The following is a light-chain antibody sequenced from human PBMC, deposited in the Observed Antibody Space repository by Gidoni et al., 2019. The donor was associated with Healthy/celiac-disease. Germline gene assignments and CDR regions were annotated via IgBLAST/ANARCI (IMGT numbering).Light chain of an antibody. CDR2: DVS. J-gene: IGLJ2*01. Sequence: QSALTQPASVSGSPRQSITIPCPGTSSDVGGYNYVSWYQQHPGKAPKLMIYDVSNRPSGVSNRVSGSKSGNTASLTISGFQAEDEADYYCSSYTSSSTLVVFGGGTKLTVL. V-gene: IGLV2-14*01. CDR3: SSYTSSSTLVV. CDR1: SSDVGGYNY.